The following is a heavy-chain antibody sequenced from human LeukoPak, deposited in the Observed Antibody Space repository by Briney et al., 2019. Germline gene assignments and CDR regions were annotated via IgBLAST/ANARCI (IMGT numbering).Heavy chain of an antibody. CDR2: INHSGST. J-gene: IGHJ4*02. Sequence: SETLSLTCAVYGGSFSGYYWGWIRQPPGKGLEWIGEINHSGSTNYNPSLKSRVTISVDTSKNQFSLKLSSVTAADTAVYYCARGGSDYVWGSYRYSDYWGQGTLVTVSS. V-gene: IGHV4-34*01. CDR3: ARGGSDYVWGSYRYSDY. CDR1: GGSFSGYY. D-gene: IGHD3-16*02.